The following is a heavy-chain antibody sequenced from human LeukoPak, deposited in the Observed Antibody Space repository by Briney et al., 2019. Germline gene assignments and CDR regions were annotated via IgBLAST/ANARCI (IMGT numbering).Heavy chain of an antibody. CDR2: INRSGCI. D-gene: IGHD5-24*01. V-gene: IGHV4-34*01. CDR1: GESFNTYY. Sequence: KPSETLSLTCGVYGESFNTYYWTWIRQPPGKGLEWIGEINRSGCINYNPSLKSRVTMSVDTSKNQLSLTLTSVTAADTAVYYCTATPYRDGPLNYWGQGTLVTVSS. J-gene: IGHJ4*02. CDR3: TATPYRDGPLNY.